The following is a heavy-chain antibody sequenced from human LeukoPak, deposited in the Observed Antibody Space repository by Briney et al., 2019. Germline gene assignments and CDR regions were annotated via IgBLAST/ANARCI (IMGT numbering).Heavy chain of an antibody. Sequence: ASVKVSCKTSGYTFRDYEINWVRQAPGLGLEWVAWIHANSGKAGSAQKFQGRVTLTRDTSTETAFMELSGLTSDDSATYFCARGHYGGNRYFDDWGQGTLVTVSS. CDR2: IHANSGKA. J-gene: IGHJ4*02. V-gene: IGHV1-8*01. CDR1: GYTFRDYE. D-gene: IGHD4-23*01. CDR3: ARGHYGGNRYFDD.